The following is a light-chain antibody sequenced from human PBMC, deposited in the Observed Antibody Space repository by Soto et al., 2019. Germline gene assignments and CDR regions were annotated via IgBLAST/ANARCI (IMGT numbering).Light chain of an antibody. CDR2: SNN. CDR3: AAWDDSLTCPV. CDR1: SSNIGRNT. Sequence: QSALTQPPSASGTPGQRVTISCSGSSSNIGRNTVNWYQQFPGTAPKLLIYSNNQRPSGVPDRFSASKSGTSASLAISGLQSEDEGDYYCAAWDDSLTCPVFGGGTQLTVL. J-gene: IGLJ3*02. V-gene: IGLV1-44*01.